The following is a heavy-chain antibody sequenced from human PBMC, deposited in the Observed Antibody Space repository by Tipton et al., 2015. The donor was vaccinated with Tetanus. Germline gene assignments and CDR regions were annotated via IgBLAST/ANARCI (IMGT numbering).Heavy chain of an antibody. D-gene: IGHD4-11*01. J-gene: IGHJ4*02. CDR2: IDPSGGTT. V-gene: IGHV1-46*01. CDR1: GYMFTYYS. CDR3: ARDFVFSTTSHPFFDF. Sequence: QVQLVQSGPEVKKPGASVKVSCEASGYMFTYYSIHWMRQAPGQGLEWMGMIDPSGGTTAYAQKFQGRLTMTRDTSTRAVHMELNTLQSEDTALYYCARDFVFSTTSHPFFDFWGQGTLVTVSS.